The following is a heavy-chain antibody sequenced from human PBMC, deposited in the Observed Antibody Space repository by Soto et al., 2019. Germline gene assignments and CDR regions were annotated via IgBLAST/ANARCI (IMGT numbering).Heavy chain of an antibody. Sequence: AWLLLTHRGTVADGSGGSVGYYWSLNRQPPGKGLEWIGYIYYSGSTNYNPSLKSRVTISVDTSKNQFSLKLSSVTAADTAVYYCARLSIAARGGYGGQGTLVSVPS. J-gene: IGHJ4*02. CDR3: ARLSIAARGGY. CDR2: IYYSGST. D-gene: IGHD6-6*01. CDR1: DGSGGSVGYY. V-gene: IGHV4-61*08.